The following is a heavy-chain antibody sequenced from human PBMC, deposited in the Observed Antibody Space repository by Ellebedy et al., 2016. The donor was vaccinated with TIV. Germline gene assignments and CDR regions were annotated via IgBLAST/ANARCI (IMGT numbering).Heavy chain of an antibody. CDR3: ARGPIAAAGTKAGFDP. D-gene: IGHD6-13*01. CDR2: IYTSGST. V-gene: IGHV4-4*07. J-gene: IGHJ5*02. CDR1: GASISTYY. Sequence: SETLSLXCTVSGASISTYYWSWIRQPAGKGLEWFGRIYTSGSTNYNPSLKSRVTMSVDTSKNQFSLKLSSVTAADTAVYYCARGPIAAAGTKAGFDPWGQGTLVTVSS.